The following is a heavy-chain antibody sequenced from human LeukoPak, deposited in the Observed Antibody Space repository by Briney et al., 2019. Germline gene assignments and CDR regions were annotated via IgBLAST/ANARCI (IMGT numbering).Heavy chain of an antibody. V-gene: IGHV4-39*01. CDR1: GGSISSSSYY. D-gene: IGHD3-10*01. CDR3: ARLWGGRWFEELFPFFDY. J-gene: IGHJ4*02. CDR2: IYYSGST. Sequence: PSETLSLTCTVSGGSISSSSYYWGWIRQPPGKGLEWIGSIYYSGSTYYNPSLKSRVTISVDTSKNQFSLKLSSVTAADTAVYYCARLWGGRWFEELFPFFDYWGQGTLVTVSS.